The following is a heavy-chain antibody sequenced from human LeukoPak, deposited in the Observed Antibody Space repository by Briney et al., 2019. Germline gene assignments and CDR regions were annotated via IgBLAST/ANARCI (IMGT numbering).Heavy chain of an antibody. J-gene: IGHJ4*01. V-gene: IGHV3-23*01. CDR1: GFTFSSYD. CDR2: LTSDGGST. CDR3: ARSLVRWAFDY. D-gene: IGHD1-26*01. Sequence: GGSLRLSCAASGFTFSSYDMSWVRQAPGKGLEWVSSLTSDGGSTEYADSVKGRFTISRDNSKNTLYLQMNSLRAEDTALYFGARSLVRWAFDYWGRGALVSVSS.